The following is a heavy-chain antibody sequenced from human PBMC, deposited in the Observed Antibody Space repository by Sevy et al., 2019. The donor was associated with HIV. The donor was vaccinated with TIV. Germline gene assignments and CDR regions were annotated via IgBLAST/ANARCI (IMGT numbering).Heavy chain of an antibody. V-gene: IGHV1-69*13. J-gene: IGHJ6*02. CDR1: GGSFSSDA. D-gene: IGHD3-16*01. Sequence: ASVKVSCETSGGSFSSDAISWVRQAPGHGLEWVGGIIPIFGAANYARNFQDRVTITADESTSTAYMELSSLTFEDTAIYYCATSVQSHYAGYYFYVMDVWGQGTTVTVSS. CDR3: ATSVQSHYAGYYFYVMDV. CDR2: IIPIFGAA.